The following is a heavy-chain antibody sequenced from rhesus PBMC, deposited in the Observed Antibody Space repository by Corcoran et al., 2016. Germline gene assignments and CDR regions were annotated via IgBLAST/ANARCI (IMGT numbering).Heavy chain of an antibody. Sequence: QVQLQESGPGLVKPSETLSLTCAVSGYSISSNYWSWIRQPPGKGLDWIGYIYGNSGSTYYNPSLNSRVTNSTGTSKNQFSLKRSSVTAADTAVYYCARGYSSGWSYNYGLDSWGPGVVVTVSS. CDR2: IYGNSGST. V-gene: IGHV4-147*01. J-gene: IGHJ6*01. CDR3: ARGYSSGWSYNYGLDS. CDR1: GYSISSNY. D-gene: IGHD6S26*01.